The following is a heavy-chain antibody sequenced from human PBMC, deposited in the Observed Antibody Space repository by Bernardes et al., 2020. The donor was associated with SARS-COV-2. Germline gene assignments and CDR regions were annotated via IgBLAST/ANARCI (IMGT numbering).Heavy chain of an antibody. Sequence: SETLSLTCAVSGYAINGDFYWAWIRQAPGKGLDWIASVFYRGNTFYNPSLKSRVAISTDTSKNQFSLKLSSVTAADTAVYYCARDYRYGSSPTYYYGMDVWGQGTTVTVSS. CDR3: ARDYRYGSSPTYYYGMDV. D-gene: IGHD5-18*01. J-gene: IGHJ6*02. CDR2: VFYRGNT. CDR1: GYAINGDFY. V-gene: IGHV4-38-2*01.